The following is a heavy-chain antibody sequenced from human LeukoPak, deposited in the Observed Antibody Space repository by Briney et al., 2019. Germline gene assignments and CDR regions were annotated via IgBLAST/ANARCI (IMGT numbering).Heavy chain of an antibody. CDR3: ATYLYGSDYGSYYFDY. J-gene: IGHJ4*02. V-gene: IGHV4-4*02. CDR1: GGSITSSHW. D-gene: IGHD4-17*01. CDR2: IYHGGTT. Sequence: PSETLSLTCAVSGGSITSSHWWSWARQPPGKGLEWIGEIYHGGTTNYNPSLRSRVTMSVDKSKNQFYLKVSSVTAADTAVYYCATYLYGSDYGSYYFDYWGQGTLVTVSP.